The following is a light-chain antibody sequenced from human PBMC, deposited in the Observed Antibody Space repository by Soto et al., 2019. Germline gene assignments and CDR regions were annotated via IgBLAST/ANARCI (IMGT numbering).Light chain of an antibody. J-gene: IGKJ4*01. CDR2: DAF. Sequence: EVVLTQSPVTLSLSPGERATLSCRASQNINNYLAWYQQKPGQPPRLLIYDAFNRATGIPARFSGSGSGTDFILTISSLEPEDFGVYYWQQRNNWVTFGGGTKVEIK. V-gene: IGKV3-11*01. CDR1: QNINNY. CDR3: QQRNNWVT.